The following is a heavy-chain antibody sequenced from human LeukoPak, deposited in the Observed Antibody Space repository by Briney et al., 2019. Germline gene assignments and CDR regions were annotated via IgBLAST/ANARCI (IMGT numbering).Heavy chain of an antibody. CDR2: INSYGSST. V-gene: IGHV3-74*01. J-gene: IGHJ4*02. Sequence: GGSLRLSCAASGFTFSSYWMHWVRQPPRKGLVWGSRINSYGSSTSYADSVKGRFTISRDNAKNTLYLQMNSLRAEDTAVYYCARVPHLRTTRGYFDYWGQGTLVTVSS. D-gene: IGHD4-17*01. CDR3: ARVPHLRTTRGYFDY. CDR1: GFTFSSYW.